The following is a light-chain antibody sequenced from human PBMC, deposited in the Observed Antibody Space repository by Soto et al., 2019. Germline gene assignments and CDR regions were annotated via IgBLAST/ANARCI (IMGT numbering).Light chain of an antibody. CDR3: QQYQRHPLT. CDR1: QGSRSW. J-gene: IGKJ4*01. Sequence: DIQVTQSPSSVSASVGDRVTITCRASQGSRSWLAWYQQKPEKAPKTLISAASTLEGGVPPRFSGSGSGTEFTLTITNLQPADFTTYYCQQYQRHPLTFGGGTKVEIK. V-gene: IGKV1D-16*01. CDR2: AAS.